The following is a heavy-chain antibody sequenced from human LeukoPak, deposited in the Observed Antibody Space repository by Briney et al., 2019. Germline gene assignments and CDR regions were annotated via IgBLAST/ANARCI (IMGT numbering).Heavy chain of an antibody. D-gene: IGHD4-17*01. CDR2: IIPIFDIT. J-gene: IGHJ4*02. V-gene: IGHV1-69*04. CDR1: GGTFSGYA. CDR3: ARGLGTVTPPGASFDY. Sequence: SVKVSCKASGGTFSGYAIDWVRQAPGQGLEWMGRIIPIFDITNYAQKFQDRVTITADKSTNTAYMELSSLRSEDTAVYFCARGLGTVTPPGASFDYWGQGTLVTVSS.